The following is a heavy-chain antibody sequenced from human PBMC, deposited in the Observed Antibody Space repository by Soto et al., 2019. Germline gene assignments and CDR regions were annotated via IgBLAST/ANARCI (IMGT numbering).Heavy chain of an antibody. CDR3: ARDSYGVRYFDY. D-gene: IGHD3-10*01. CDR1: GGSLSRGGYY. J-gene: IGHJ4*02. Sequence: LSLTCTVSGGSLSRGGYYWSWIRQHPGKGVEWIGYIYYSGSTYYNPSLKSRVTISVDTSKNQFSLKLSSVTAADTAVYYCARDSYGVRYFDYWGQGTLVTVSS. V-gene: IGHV4-31*03. CDR2: IYYSGST.